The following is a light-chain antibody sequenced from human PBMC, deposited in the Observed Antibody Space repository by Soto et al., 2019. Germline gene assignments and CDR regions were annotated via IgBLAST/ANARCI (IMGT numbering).Light chain of an antibody. V-gene: IGLV2-23*01. Sequence: QSVLTQPASVSASPGQSITISCTGTSSNVGTYDLVSWYQHHPDKAPKLIIYEGTKRPSGISSRFSGSKSGNTASLTISGLQAEDDADYYCCSCAVGDALVFGGGTKLTVL. J-gene: IGLJ2*01. CDR3: CSCAVGDALV. CDR2: EGT. CDR1: SSNVGTYDL.